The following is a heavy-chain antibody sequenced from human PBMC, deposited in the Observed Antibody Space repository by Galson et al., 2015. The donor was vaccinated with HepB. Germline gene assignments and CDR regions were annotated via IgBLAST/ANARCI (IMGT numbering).Heavy chain of an antibody. D-gene: IGHD1-26*01. CDR2: FDPEDGET. J-gene: IGHJ4*02. CDR3: ATSGSYGSVVGELPPDY. Sequence: SVKVSCKVSGYTLTELSMHWVRQASGKGLEWMGGFDPEDGETIYAQKFQGRVTMTEDTSTDTAYMELSSLRSEDTAVYYCATSGSYGSVVGELPPDYWGQGTLVTVSS. V-gene: IGHV1-24*01. CDR1: GYTLTELS.